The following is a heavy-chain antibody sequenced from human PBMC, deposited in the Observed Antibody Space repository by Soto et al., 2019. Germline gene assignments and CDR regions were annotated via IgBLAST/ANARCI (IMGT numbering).Heavy chain of an antibody. CDR1: GGSISSYY. J-gene: IGHJ6*02. CDR2: ISTTETT. D-gene: IGHD6-13*01. Sequence: QVQLQESGPGLVKPSETLSLTCTVSGGSISSYYWSWIRQPAGKGLEWIGRISTTETTNYNPSLKSRVSMSLDTSKSQVSLKWSSVTAADAAVYYCAGNIEAAGRRYYGMDVWGQGTTVTVSS. CDR3: AGNIEAAGRRYYGMDV. V-gene: IGHV4-4*07.